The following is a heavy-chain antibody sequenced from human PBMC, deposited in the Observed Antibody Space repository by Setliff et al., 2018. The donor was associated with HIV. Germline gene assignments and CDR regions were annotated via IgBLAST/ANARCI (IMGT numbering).Heavy chain of an antibody. CDR3: ARGHMLITYYYYYYMDV. V-gene: IGHV4-59*01. D-gene: IGHD3-10*02. CDR1: GGSISSYY. Sequence: TLSLTCTVSGGSISSYYWSWIRQPPGKGLEWIGYIYYSGSTNYNPSLKSRVTISVDTSKNQFSLKLSSVTAADTAVYYCARGHMLITYYYYYYMDVWGKGTTVTVSS. J-gene: IGHJ6*03. CDR2: IYYSGST.